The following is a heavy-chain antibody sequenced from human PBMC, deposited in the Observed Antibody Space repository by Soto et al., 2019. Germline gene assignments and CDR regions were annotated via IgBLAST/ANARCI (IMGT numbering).Heavy chain of an antibody. CDR2: IIAILGIA. V-gene: IGHV1-69*08. CDR3: ARDEGTPSGDRREFDY. J-gene: IGHJ4*02. D-gene: IGHD4-17*01. Sequence: QVQLVQSGAEVKKPGSSVKVSCKASGGTFSSYTISWVRQAPGQGLEWMGRIIAILGIANYAQKFQGRLTITADKSTSTAYLRLSSLRSEETAVYYWARDEGTPSGDRREFDYCGQVTLVTLSA. CDR1: GGTFSSYT.